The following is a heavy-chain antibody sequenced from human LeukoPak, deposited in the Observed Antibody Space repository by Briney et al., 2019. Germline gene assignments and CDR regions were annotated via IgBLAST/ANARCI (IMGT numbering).Heavy chain of an antibody. CDR2: INPNSGGT. D-gene: IGHD2-2*01. V-gene: IGHV1-2*02. CDR1: GYTFTGYY. J-gene: IGHJ6*03. CDR3: AGPGKGYCSSTSCLNYYYMDV. Sequence: ASVKVSCKASGYTFTGYYMHWVRQAPGQGLEWMGWINPNSGGTNYAQKFQGRVTMTRDTSISTAYMELNRLRSDDTAVYYCAGPGKGYCSSTSCLNYYYMDVWGKGTTVTVSS.